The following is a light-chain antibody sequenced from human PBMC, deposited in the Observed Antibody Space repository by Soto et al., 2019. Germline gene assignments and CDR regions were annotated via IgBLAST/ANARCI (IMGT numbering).Light chain of an antibody. CDR3: QPYGHSSYT. J-gene: IGKJ2*01. Sequence: EIVLTQSPGTLSLSPGERATLSCRASQSVSISSLAWYQQKPGQAPRLLIYSASSRATGIPDRFSGSGSGTDFTLTISRRKFLDFAVFYYQPYGHSSYTFGQGTKLEIK. V-gene: IGKV3-20*01. CDR2: SAS. CDR1: QSVSISS.